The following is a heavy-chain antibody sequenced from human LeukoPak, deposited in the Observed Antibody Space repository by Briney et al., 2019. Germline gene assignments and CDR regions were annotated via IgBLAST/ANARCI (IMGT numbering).Heavy chain of an antibody. CDR2: ISYSGST. J-gene: IGHJ5*02. CDR3: ARLGSSWFDP. CDR1: GGSISSSNYY. V-gene: IGHV4-39*01. D-gene: IGHD2-15*01. Sequence: PSETLSLTCTVSGGSISSSNYYWGWVRQPPGKGLGWIGTISYSGSTYYNPPLRSRVTISVDTSKNQFSLKLNSVTAADTAVYYCARLGSSWFDPWGQGTLVTVSS.